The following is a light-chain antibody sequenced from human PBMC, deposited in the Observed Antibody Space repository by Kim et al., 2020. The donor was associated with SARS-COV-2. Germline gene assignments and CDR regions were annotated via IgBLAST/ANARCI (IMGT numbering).Light chain of an antibody. V-gene: IGLV2-23*01. CDR3: CSCAGRSYV. CDR2: GSI. Sequence: PGQPIPYSVSGTSCDVGCDDLVAWYHQHQGKSPKLMIYGSIKRPSGFSRRCSGSKSCKTATLTNSGLRGDDEADYYCCSCAGRSYVFGTETKVTVL. CDR1: SCDVGCDDL. J-gene: IGLJ1*01.